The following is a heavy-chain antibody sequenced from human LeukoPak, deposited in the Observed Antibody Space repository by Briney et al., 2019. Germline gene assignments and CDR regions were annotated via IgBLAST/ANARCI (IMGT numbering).Heavy chain of an antibody. V-gene: IGHV3-21*01. CDR2: ISTSTSSI. CDR1: GFTFSNAW. D-gene: IGHD4-17*01. CDR3: ARGYGDYYFDY. J-gene: IGHJ4*02. Sequence: GGSLRLSCAASGFTFSNAWMNWVRQAPGKGLEWVSSISTSTSSIYYADSVKGRFTISRDNAKNSLSLQMNSLRVEDTAVYYCARGYGDYYFDYWGQGTLVTVSS.